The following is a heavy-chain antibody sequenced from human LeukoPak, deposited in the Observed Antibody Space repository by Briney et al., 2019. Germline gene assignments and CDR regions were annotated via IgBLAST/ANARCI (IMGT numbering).Heavy chain of an antibody. CDR2: ISAYNGNT. Sequence: ASVKVSCKASGYTFTSYGISWVRQAPGQGLEWMGWISAYNGNTNYAQKLQGRVTMTTDTSTSTAYMELRSLRSDDTAVYYCARDIWFGASVHPYYFDYWAREPWSPSPQ. V-gene: IGHV1-18*01. J-gene: IGHJ4*02. CDR3: ARDIWFGASVHPYYFDY. D-gene: IGHD3-10*01. CDR1: GYTFTSYG.